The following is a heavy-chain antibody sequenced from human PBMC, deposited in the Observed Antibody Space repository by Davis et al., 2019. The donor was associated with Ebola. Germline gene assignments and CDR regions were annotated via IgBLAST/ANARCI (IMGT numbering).Heavy chain of an antibody. CDR3: AKDPYGGASRPYSYYYMDV. Sequence: GGSLRLSCAASGSNFIIYAMHWVRQAPGKGLEWVSTIGVRGDVTYYADSVKGRFTVSRDSSKNTIFLQMNRLGADDTAIYYCAKDPYGGASRPYSYYYMDVWGKGTTVTVSS. D-gene: IGHD2-21*01. CDR2: IGVRGDVT. V-gene: IGHV3-23*01. CDR1: GSNFIIYA. J-gene: IGHJ6*03.